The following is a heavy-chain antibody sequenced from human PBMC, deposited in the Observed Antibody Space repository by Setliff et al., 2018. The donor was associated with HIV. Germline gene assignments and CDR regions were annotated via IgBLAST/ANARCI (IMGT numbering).Heavy chain of an antibody. D-gene: IGHD6-13*01. Sequence: SVKVSCKASGGTFSTYAISWVRQAPGQGLEWMGGIIPIFGTTNYAQKFQGRVTITADDSTSTAYMELTSLRSEDTAAYYCARDPDRVRGIYYYYMDVWGQGTTVTVSS. J-gene: IGHJ6*03. CDR2: IIPIFGTT. CDR3: ARDPDRVRGIYYYYMDV. CDR1: GGTFSTYA. V-gene: IGHV1-69*13.